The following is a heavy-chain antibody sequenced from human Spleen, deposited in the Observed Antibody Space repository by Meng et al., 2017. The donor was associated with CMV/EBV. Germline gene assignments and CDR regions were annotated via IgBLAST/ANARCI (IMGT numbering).Heavy chain of an antibody. CDR1: GIIFSNYA. D-gene: IGHD3-10*01. CDR2: TTGRADYT. J-gene: IGHJ4*02. CDR3: ARDPHFGALDH. V-gene: IGHV3-21*01. Sequence: GESLKISCAASGIIFSNYAMHWVRQAPGKGLEWVSSTTGRADYTYYADSVRGRFTISRDNSKNSVYLQMNSLRADDTAVYYCARDPHFGALDHWGQGTLVTVSS.